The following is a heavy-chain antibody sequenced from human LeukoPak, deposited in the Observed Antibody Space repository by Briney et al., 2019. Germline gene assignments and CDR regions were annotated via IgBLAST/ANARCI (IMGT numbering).Heavy chain of an antibody. CDR2: IYYSGST. D-gene: IGHD3-22*01. Sequence: PSQTLSLTCTVSGGSISSGDYYWSWIRQPPGKGLEWIGYIYYSGSTYYNPSLKSRVTISVDTSKNQFSLKLSSVTAADTAVYYCARSDSYYDSSAWDPWGQGTLVTVSS. J-gene: IGHJ5*02. CDR3: ARSDSYYDSSAWDP. V-gene: IGHV4-30-4*01. CDR1: GGSISSGDYY.